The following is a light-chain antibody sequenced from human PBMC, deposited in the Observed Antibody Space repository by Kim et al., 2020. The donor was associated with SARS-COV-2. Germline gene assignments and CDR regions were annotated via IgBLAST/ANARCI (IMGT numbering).Light chain of an antibody. V-gene: IGKV1-17*03. CDR3: LHHKDYPYT. CDR2: GAS. J-gene: IGKJ1*01. Sequence: DIQMTQSPSAMSASVGDRVTITCRASHDIYTYLAWFQQKPGKVPKRLISGASRLQSGVPSRFSGSASGAEFTLTISNLQPEDVATYYCLHHKDYPYTFGQGTKVDIK. CDR1: HDIYTY.